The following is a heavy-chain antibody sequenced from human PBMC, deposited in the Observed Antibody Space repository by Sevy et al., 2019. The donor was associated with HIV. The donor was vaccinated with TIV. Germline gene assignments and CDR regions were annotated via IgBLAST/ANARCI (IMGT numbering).Heavy chain of an antibody. J-gene: IGHJ6*03. CDR3: AREGLGSHYYYYMDV. V-gene: IGHV3-53*01. Sequence: GGSLRLSCAASGFTVSSNYMSWVRQAPGKGLEWVSVIYSGGSTYYADSVKGRFTISRDNSKNTLYLQMNSLRAEDTAVYYCAREGLGSHYYYYMDVWGKWTTVTVSS. CDR1: GFTVSSNY. D-gene: IGHD3-10*01. CDR2: IYSGGST.